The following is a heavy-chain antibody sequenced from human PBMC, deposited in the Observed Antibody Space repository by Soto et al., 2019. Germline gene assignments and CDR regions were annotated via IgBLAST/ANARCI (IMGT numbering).Heavy chain of an antibody. Sequence: QVQLVQSGAEVKKPGSSVKVSCKASGGTFSSYAISWVRQAPGQGLEWMGGIIPIFGTANYAQKFQGRVTITADESTRTAYMELSSMRSEDTAVYYCARESRYCSGVSCYFLPGIDYWGQGTLVSVS. D-gene: IGHD2-15*01. CDR1: GGTFSSYA. CDR3: ARESRYCSGVSCYFLPGIDY. V-gene: IGHV1-69*12. J-gene: IGHJ4*02. CDR2: IIPIFGTA.